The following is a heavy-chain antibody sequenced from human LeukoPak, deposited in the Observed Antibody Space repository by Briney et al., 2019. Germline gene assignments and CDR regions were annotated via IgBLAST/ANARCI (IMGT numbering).Heavy chain of an antibody. CDR3: ARDPTTVVTTPYYFDF. Sequence: PSETLSLTCAVHGGSFSGYHWNWIRQSPGKGLEWIGEINDRGHTNYNPSLESRITISVDTSKKQFSLNRSSVTAADTAVYYCARDPTTVVTTPYYFDFWGQGTLVTVSS. CDR2: INDRGHT. D-gene: IGHD4-23*01. J-gene: IGHJ4*02. CDR1: GGSFSGYH. V-gene: IGHV4-34*01.